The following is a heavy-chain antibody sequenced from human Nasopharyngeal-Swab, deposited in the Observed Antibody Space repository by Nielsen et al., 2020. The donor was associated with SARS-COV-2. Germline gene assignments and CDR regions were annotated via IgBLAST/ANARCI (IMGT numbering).Heavy chain of an antibody. V-gene: IGHV1-46*01. Sequence: ALVKVSCKASGYTFTSYYMHWVRQAPGQGLEWMGIINPSGGSTSYAQKFQGRVTMTRDTSTSTVYMELSSLRSEDTAVYYCARDRGLNDYVWGSYRKSDAFDIWGQGTMVTVSS. CDR1: GYTFTSYY. CDR2: INPSGGST. J-gene: IGHJ3*02. D-gene: IGHD3-16*02. CDR3: ARDRGLNDYVWGSYRKSDAFDI.